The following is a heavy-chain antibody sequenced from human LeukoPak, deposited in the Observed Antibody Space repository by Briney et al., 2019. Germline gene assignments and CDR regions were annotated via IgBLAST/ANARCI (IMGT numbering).Heavy chain of an antibody. D-gene: IGHD5-18*01. CDR3: ARGSGYTYGYPFDY. V-gene: IGHV4-61*01. CDR1: GGSVSSGSYY. J-gene: IGHJ4*02. CDR2: IYYSGST. Sequence: SETLSLTCTVSGGSVSSGSYYWSWIRQPPGKGLEWIGYIYYSGSTNYNPSLKSRVTISVDTSKNQFSLKLSSVTAADTAVYYCARGSGYTYGYPFDYWGQGTLVTVSS.